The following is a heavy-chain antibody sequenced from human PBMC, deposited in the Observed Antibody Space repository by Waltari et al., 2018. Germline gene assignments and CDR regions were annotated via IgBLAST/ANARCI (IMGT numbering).Heavy chain of an antibody. CDR1: GFTFSSSW. CDR3: ARVLATVTTNRYYFDY. CDR2: IKQDGSEK. J-gene: IGHJ4*02. V-gene: IGHV3-7*01. Sequence: EVQLVESGGGVVQAGGSLRLACADSGFTFSSSWMCWVRQAPGKGLEWVANIKQDGSEKDYVDSVKGRFTISRDNSKNSLYLQMNSLRAEDTAVYYCARVLATVTTNRYYFDYWGQGTLVTVSS. D-gene: IGHD4-17*01.